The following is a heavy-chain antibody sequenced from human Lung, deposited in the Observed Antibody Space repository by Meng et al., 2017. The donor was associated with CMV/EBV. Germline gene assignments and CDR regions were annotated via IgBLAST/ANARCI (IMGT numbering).Heavy chain of an antibody. V-gene: IGHV4-31*02. CDR2: IYYSGGT. J-gene: IGHJ4*02. CDR1: GGSINSVGYY. Sequence: SCTVSGGSINSVGYYWTWIRQHPGKGLEWIGYIYYSGGTNYNPSLQSRVTISVDTSKNQFSLKLSSVTAADTAMYYCARSVGCGSTYCYTYTSSWYPDYWXQGTLVTVSS. CDR3: ARSVGCGSTYCYTYTSSWYPDY. D-gene: IGHD6-13*01.